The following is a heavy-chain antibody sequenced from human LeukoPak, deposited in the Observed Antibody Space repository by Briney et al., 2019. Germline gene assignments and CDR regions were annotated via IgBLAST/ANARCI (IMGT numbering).Heavy chain of an antibody. D-gene: IGHD3-3*01. CDR3: ARPRSGRAFDI. Sequence: SETLSLTCAVYGGSLSDYYWSWIRQPPGRGLEWIGEIHHTGSANYNPSLKSRVTISVDTSKHQFSLRLSSVAAADTAVYYCARPRSGRAFDIWGQGTMVTVSS. J-gene: IGHJ3*02. CDR1: GGSLSDYY. CDR2: IHHTGSA. V-gene: IGHV4-34*01.